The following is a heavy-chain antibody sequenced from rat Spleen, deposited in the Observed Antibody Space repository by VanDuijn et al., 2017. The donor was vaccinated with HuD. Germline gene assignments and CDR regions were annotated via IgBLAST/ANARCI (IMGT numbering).Heavy chain of an antibody. CDR3: ATDGFYDGTYYAVYVMDA. J-gene: IGHJ4*01. Sequence: EVHLVESGGGLVQPGRSLKVSCAASGFTFSNYGMHWIRQAPTQGLEWVASISPTGATTNYRDSVKGRFTISRDNAESTLFLQMDSLRSEDTATYYCATDGFYDGTYYAVYVMDAWGQGASVTVSS. CDR1: GFTFSNYG. D-gene: IGHD1-12*02. V-gene: IGHV5-19*01. CDR2: ISPTGATT.